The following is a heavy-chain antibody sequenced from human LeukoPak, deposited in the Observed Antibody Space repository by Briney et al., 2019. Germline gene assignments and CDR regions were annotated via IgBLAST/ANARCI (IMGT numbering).Heavy chain of an antibody. CDR2: ICPDGTVT. CDR3: VRDFRSADY. V-gene: IGHV3-74*01. CDR1: GFTFSTYC. J-gene: IGHJ4*02. Sequence: PGGSLRLSCAASGFTFSTYCMHWVRQAPGKGPMWVSRICPDGTVTNYADSVKARFIISRYNARNTVYLQMNSLRVEDTAVYYCVRDFRSADYWGQGTLVTVSS.